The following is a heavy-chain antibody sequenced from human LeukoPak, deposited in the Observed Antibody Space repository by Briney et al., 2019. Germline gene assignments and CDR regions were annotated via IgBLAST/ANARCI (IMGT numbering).Heavy chain of an antibody. CDR1: GFTFSDYW. V-gene: IGHV3-74*01. CDR2: ISSDGSRV. CDR3: AKYAGAGAYDRHNEFDS. J-gene: IGHJ4*02. Sequence: GGSLTLSCAASGFTFSDYWMHWVRQAPGKGLVWVSRISSDGSRVTYADSVKGRFTISRDDSKKTLYLQMTSLTREDTAVYYCAKYAGAGAYDRHNEFDSWGQGTLVTVSS. D-gene: IGHD3-22*01.